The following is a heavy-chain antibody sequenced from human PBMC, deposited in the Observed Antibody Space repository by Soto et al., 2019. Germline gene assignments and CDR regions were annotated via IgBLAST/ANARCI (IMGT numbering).Heavy chain of an antibody. V-gene: IGHV1-69*06. J-gene: IGHJ4*02. CDR2: IIPIFGTA. CDR1: GGAFSSYA. Sequence: SVKVSCTDSGGAFSSYAISWVRQSTGQGLEWMGGIIPIFGTANYAQKFQGRVTITADKSTSTAYMELSSLRSEDTAVYYCARDSRTRGYSGYDYDYWGQGPLFTVSS. D-gene: IGHD5-12*01. CDR3: ARDSRTRGYSGYDYDY.